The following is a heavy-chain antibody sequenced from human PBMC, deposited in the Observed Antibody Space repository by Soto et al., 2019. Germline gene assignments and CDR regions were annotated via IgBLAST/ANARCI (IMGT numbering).Heavy chain of an antibody. D-gene: IGHD3-9*01. Sequence: EVQLLESGGGLVQPGGSLRLSCAASGFTFGTYAMNWVRQAPGKGLEWVSGISGTGGTTYYADFVKGRFTISRDNSKNTLYVQMNSLRADDSALFYCAKDRPLLTTFYRGPYFDSWGQGTLVTVSS. J-gene: IGHJ4*02. V-gene: IGHV3-23*01. CDR3: AKDRPLLTTFYRGPYFDS. CDR1: GFTFGTYA. CDR2: ISGTGGTT.